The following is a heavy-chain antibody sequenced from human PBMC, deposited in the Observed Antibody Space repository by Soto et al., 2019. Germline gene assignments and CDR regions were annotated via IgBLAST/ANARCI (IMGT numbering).Heavy chain of an antibody. D-gene: IGHD1-26*01. Sequence: QVQLVESGGGVVQPGRSLRLSCAASGFTFSGYAMHWVRQTPGKWLEWVAGTSYDGSNKYYADSVKGRFTISRDNSKNTLYLQMNRLRTEDTAVYYCARDPTNTAASYRFDYWGQGPLVTVSS. CDR3: ARDPTNTAASYRFDY. V-gene: IGHV3-30-3*01. J-gene: IGHJ4*02. CDR2: TSYDGSNK. CDR1: GFTFSGYA.